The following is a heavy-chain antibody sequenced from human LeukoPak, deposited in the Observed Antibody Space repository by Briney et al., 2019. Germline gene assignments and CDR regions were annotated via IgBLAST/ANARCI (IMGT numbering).Heavy chain of an antibody. V-gene: IGHV4-38-2*02. CDR1: GYSISSGYY. Sequence: SETLSLTCTVSGYSISSGYYWGWIRQPLGKGLEWIGNIFYSGSTYYSPSLKSRVTISLDTSRYQFSLKLTSVTAADTAVYYCAKSNGYGLVDIWGQGTMVTVSS. D-gene: IGHD3-10*01. CDR2: IFYSGST. CDR3: AKSNGYGLVDI. J-gene: IGHJ3*02.